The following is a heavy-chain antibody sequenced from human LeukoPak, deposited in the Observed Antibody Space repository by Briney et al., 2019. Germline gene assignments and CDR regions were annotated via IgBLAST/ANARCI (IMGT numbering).Heavy chain of an antibody. Sequence: ASVKVSCKASGGTFSSYAISWVRQAPGQGLEWMGGIIPIFGTANYAQKFQGRVTITADESTSTAHMELSSLRSEDTAVYYCARDKRPYSGSYNLDYWGQGTLVTVSS. V-gene: IGHV1-69*01. CDR3: ARDKRPYSGSYNLDY. CDR1: GGTFSSYA. J-gene: IGHJ4*02. D-gene: IGHD1-26*01. CDR2: IIPIFGTA.